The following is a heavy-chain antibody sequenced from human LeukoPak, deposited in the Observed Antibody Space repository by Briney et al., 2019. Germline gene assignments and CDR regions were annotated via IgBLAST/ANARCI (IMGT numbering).Heavy chain of an antibody. CDR2: IYSSGST. V-gene: IGHV4-39*01. CDR3: ASNEWSGYYFDY. D-gene: IGHD3-3*01. Sequence: SETLSLTCTVSGSSISSSSYYWGWIRQSPGQGLEWIGSIYSSGSTYYNPSLKSRVTISIDTSKNQLSLKISSVTAADTALYFCASNEWSGYYFDYWGQGTLVTVSS. CDR1: GSSISSSSYY. J-gene: IGHJ4*02.